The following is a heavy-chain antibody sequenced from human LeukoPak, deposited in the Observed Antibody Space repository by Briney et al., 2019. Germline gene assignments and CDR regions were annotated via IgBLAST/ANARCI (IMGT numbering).Heavy chain of an antibody. CDR1: GYSISSGYY. J-gene: IGHJ5*02. V-gene: IGHV4-38-2*02. CDR3: ARHEHKAVAGDT. Sequence: SETLSLTCTVSGYSISSGYYWGWLRQPPGKGLGWIGSVYYNGNTFYSPSLKSRVIISVDTSKNHFSLRLISVTAADTAVYYCARHEHKAVAGDTWGQGILVTVSS. D-gene: IGHD6-19*01. CDR2: VYYNGNT.